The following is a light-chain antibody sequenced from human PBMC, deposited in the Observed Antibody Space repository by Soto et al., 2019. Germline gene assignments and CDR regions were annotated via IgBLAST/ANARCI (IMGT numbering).Light chain of an antibody. J-gene: IGLJ1*01. CDR2: EGS. CDR3: CSYAGSSTYV. CDR1: SSDVGNYNL. Sequence: SVLTQPASVSGSPGQSITISCTGTSSDVGNYNLVSWYQQHPGKAPKLMIYEGSKRPSGVSNRFSGSKSGNTASLTISILQAEDEADYYCCSYAGSSTYVLGTGTKVTVL. V-gene: IGLV2-23*01.